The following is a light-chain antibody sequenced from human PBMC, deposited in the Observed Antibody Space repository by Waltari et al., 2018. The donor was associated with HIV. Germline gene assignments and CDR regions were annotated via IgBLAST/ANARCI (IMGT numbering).Light chain of an antibody. CDR3: QQRTTWPPGLT. V-gene: IGKV3-15*01. CDR2: GAS. CDR1: QSVSSN. J-gene: IGKJ4*01. Sequence: EVVMTQSPATLSVFPGERANLSCRASQSVSSNLAWYQQKPGQAPRLIISGASTRATGIPARFSGSGSGTEFTLSISRLEPEDFAVYYCQQRTTWPPGLTFGGGTKVEI.